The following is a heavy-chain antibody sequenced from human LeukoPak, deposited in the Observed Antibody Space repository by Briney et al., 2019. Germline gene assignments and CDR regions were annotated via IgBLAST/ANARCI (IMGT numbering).Heavy chain of an antibody. CDR1: GFTFSSYD. CDR2: IGTAGDT. CDR3: ARGGYDFWSGYFSYYYYGMDV. J-gene: IGHJ6*02. D-gene: IGHD3-3*01. V-gene: IGHV3-13*01. Sequence: GGSLRLSCAASGFTFSSYDMPWVRQATGKGLEWVSAIGTAGDTYYPGSVKGRSTISRENAKNSLYLQMNSLRAGDTAVYYCARGGYDFWSGYFSYYYYGMDVWGQGTTVTVSS.